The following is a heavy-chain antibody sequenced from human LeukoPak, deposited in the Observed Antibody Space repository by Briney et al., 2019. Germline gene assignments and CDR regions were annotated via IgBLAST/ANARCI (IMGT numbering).Heavy chain of an antibody. CDR3: ARGVKVPAASNWFDP. V-gene: IGHV5-51*01. Sequence: GESLKISCKGSGYSFTSYWIGWVRQMPGKGLEWMGIIYPGDSDTRYSPSFQGQVTISADKSISTAYLQWSSLEASDTAMYYCARGVKVPAASNWFDPWGQGTLVTVSS. D-gene: IGHD2-2*01. CDR2: IYPGDSDT. J-gene: IGHJ5*02. CDR1: GYSFTSYW.